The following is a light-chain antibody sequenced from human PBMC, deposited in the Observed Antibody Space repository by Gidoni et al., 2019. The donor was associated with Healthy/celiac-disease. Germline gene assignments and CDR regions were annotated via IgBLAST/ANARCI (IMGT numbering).Light chain of an antibody. V-gene: IGKV4-1*01. Sequence: EIVMTQSPDSLAGSLGERATINCKSSQSVLYSSNNKNYLAWYQQKPGQPPNLLIYWASTRESGVPDRFSGSGSGTDFTLTISSLQAEDVAVYYCQQYYSTPWTFGQGTKVEIK. CDR3: QQYYSTPWT. J-gene: IGKJ1*01. CDR1: QSVLYSSNNKNY. CDR2: WAS.